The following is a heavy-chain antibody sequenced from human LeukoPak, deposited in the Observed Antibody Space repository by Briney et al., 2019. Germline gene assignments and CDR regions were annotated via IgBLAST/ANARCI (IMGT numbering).Heavy chain of an antibody. V-gene: IGHV3-53*01. J-gene: IGHJ4*02. Sequence: PSETLSLTCTVSSYSISSGYYWGWVRQSPGKGLEWVSIIYSADNTYHADSVKGRFTISRDRSKNTLYLQMNSLRAEDTAVYYCARDLYGSGSSLDYWGQGTLVTVSS. CDR3: ARDLYGSGSSLDY. D-gene: IGHD3-10*01. CDR1: SYSISSGYY. CDR2: IYSADNT.